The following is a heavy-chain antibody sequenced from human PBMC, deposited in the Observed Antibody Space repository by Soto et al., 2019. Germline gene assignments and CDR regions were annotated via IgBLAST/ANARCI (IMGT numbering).Heavy chain of an antibody. V-gene: IGHV3-23*01. CDR3: VKVIVGVGAAADNIYYYYGMDV. D-gene: IGHD6-13*01. Sequence: GGSLRLSCAASGFTFSSYAMSWVRQAPGKGLEWVSAISGSGGSTYYADSVKGRFTISRDNSKNTLYLQMNSLRAEDTAVYYCVKVIVGVGAAADNIYYYYGMDVWGQGTTVTVSS. CDR2: ISGSGGST. J-gene: IGHJ6*02. CDR1: GFTFSSYA.